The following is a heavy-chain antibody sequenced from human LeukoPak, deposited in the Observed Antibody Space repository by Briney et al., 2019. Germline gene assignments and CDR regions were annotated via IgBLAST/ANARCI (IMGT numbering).Heavy chain of an antibody. Sequence: ASVKVSCKASGYTFTSYGISWVRQAPGQGLEWMGWIGAYNGNTNYAQKLQGRVTMTTDTSTSTAYMELRSLRSDDTAVYYCARATGDYYDSSGYYYGLCFDYWGQGTLVTVSS. CDR2: IGAYNGNT. V-gene: IGHV1-18*01. D-gene: IGHD3-22*01. CDR1: GYTFTSYG. J-gene: IGHJ4*02. CDR3: ARATGDYYDSSGYYYGLCFDY.